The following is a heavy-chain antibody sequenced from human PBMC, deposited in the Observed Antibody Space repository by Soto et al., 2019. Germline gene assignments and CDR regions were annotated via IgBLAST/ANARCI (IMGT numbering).Heavy chain of an antibody. D-gene: IGHD3-3*01. J-gene: IGHJ4*02. CDR2: IYYSGST. Sequence: SETLSLTCTVSGGSISSSSYYWGWIRQPPGKGLEWIGSIYYSGSTYYNPSLKSRVTISVDTSKNQFSLKLGSVTAADTAVYYCARWKRYYDFWSGYYNPPPPNVVIDYWGQGTLVTVSS. CDR3: ARWKRYYDFWSGYYNPPPPNVVIDY. V-gene: IGHV4-39*01. CDR1: GGSISSSSYY.